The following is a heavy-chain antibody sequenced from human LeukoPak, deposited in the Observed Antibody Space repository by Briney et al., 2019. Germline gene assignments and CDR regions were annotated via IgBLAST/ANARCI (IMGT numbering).Heavy chain of an antibody. D-gene: IGHD3-10*01. Sequence: GGSLRLSCAASGFTFSSYGMHWVRQAPGKGLEWVAVISYDGSNKYYADSVKGRFTISRDNSKNTLYLQMNSLRAEDTAVYYCARDLVRGVKTLKWFDPWGQGTLVTVSS. CDR1: GFTFSSYG. CDR3: ARDLVRGVKTLKWFDP. J-gene: IGHJ5*02. V-gene: IGHV3-30*03. CDR2: ISYDGSNK.